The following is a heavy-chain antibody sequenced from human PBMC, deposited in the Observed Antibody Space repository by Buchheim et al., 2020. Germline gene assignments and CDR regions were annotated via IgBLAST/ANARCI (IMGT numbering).Heavy chain of an antibody. Sequence: QVQLVQSGAEVKKPGSSVKVSCKASGGTFSSYAISWVRQAPGQGLEWMGGIIPIFGTANYAQKFQGRVTITADESTSTAYMELSSLRSEDTTVYYCARVGIESLDVEMAIIKGYAFDIWGQGT. CDR1: GGTFSSYA. CDR3: ARVGIESLDVEMAIIKGYAFDI. D-gene: IGHD5-24*01. CDR2: IIPIFGTA. V-gene: IGHV1-69*12. J-gene: IGHJ3*02.